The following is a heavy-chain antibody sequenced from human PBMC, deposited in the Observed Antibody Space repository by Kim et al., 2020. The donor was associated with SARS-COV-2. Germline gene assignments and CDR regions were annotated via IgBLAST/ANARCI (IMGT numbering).Heavy chain of an antibody. D-gene: IGHD3-3*01. V-gene: IGHV4-39*01. CDR3: AREGRFLEWLFPDY. Sequence: PSLKSRVTISVDTSKNQFSLKLSSVTAADTAVYYCAREGRFLEWLFPDYWGQGTLVTVSS. J-gene: IGHJ4*02.